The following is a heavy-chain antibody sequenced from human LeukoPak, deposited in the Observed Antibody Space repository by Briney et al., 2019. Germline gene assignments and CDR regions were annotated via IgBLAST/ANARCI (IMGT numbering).Heavy chain of an antibody. CDR3: ARLPDISGWPFDC. Sequence: SETLSLTCTVSGGPIGKHYWTWIRRPPGKGLEWIGYVAFDGRTVYNPSLRSQLTMSVDPSMGQFSLSLTSVTAADTAVYYCARLPDISGWPFDCWGQGTLVTVSS. V-gene: IGHV4-59*11. J-gene: IGHJ4*02. CDR1: GGPIGKHY. CDR2: VAFDGRT. D-gene: IGHD6-19*01.